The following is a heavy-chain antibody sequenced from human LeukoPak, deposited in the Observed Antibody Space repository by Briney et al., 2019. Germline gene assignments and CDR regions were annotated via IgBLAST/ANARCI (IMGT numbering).Heavy chain of an antibody. CDR3: ARGQLTDDLDY. Sequence: RWASVKVSCKASGYTFTSYGISWVRQAPGQGLEWMGWINPNIGGTKYARKFQGRVTMTRDTSISTAYMELSRLRSDDTAVYYCARGQLTDDLDYWGQGTLVTVSS. J-gene: IGHJ4*02. V-gene: IGHV1-2*02. CDR2: INPNIGGT. CDR1: GYTFTSYG. D-gene: IGHD1-14*01.